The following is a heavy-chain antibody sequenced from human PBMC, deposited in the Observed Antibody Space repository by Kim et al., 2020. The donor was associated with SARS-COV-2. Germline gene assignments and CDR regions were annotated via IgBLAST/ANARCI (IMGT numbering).Heavy chain of an antibody. Sequence: GGSLRLSCAASGFTVSSNYMSWVRQAPGKGLEWVSVIYSGGSTYYADSVKGRFTISRDNSKNTLYLQMNSLRAEDTAVYYCASGGITIFGVAEYWGQGTLVTVSS. J-gene: IGHJ4*02. V-gene: IGHV3-53*01. CDR2: IYSGGST. CDR3: ASGGITIFGVAEY. CDR1: GFTVSSNY. D-gene: IGHD3-3*01.